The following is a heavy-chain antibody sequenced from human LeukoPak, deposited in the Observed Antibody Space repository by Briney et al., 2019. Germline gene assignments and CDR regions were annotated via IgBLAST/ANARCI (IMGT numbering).Heavy chain of an antibody. V-gene: IGHV3-74*01. CDR3: ARDARYYFDY. CDR2: INSDGSST. J-gene: IGHJ4*02. CDR1: GFTFSSYW. Sequence: GGSLRLSCAASGFTFSSYWMHWVRQAPGKGLVWVPRINSDGSSTSYADSVKGRFTFSRDNAKNTLYLRMNSLRAEDTAVYYCARDARYYFDYWGQGTLVTVSS.